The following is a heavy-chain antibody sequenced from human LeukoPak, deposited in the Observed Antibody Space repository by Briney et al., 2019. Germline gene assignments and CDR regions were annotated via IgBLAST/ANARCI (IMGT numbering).Heavy chain of an antibody. D-gene: IGHD2-2*01. Sequence: GGSLRLSCAVSGFTFSSYAMSWVRQAPGKGLEWVAVISYDGSNKYYADSVKGRFTISRDNSKNTLYLQMNSLRAEDTAVYYCARDFYYSTPGYYFDYWGQGTLVTVSS. CDR3: ARDFYYSTPGYYFDY. CDR1: GFTFSSYA. CDR2: ISYDGSNK. V-gene: IGHV3-30-3*01. J-gene: IGHJ4*02.